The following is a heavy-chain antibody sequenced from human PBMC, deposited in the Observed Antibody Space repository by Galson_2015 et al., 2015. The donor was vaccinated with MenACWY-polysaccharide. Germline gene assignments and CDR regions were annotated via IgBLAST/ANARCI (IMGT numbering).Heavy chain of an antibody. CDR3: ARGPPGYAGSWHPLQY. J-gene: IGHJ4*02. Sequence: SVKVSCKASGYTFTSYGITWVRQAPGQGLEWMGWIGAYNGKTNYAQKLQGRVTMTTDTSTSTAYMELRSLRSDDTAVYYCARGPPGYAGSWHPLQYWGQGTLVTVSA. D-gene: IGHD2-15*01. CDR1: GYTFTSYG. CDR2: IGAYNGKT. V-gene: IGHV1-18*01.